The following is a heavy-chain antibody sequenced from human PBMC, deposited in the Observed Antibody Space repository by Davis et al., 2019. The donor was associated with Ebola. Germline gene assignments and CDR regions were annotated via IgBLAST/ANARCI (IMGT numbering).Heavy chain of an antibody. D-gene: IGHD1-26*01. V-gene: IGHV3-30*18. CDR3: AKDSGESGYYFDY. CDR2: ISPDGSDK. Sequence: GGSLRLSCAASGISFSNYGMFWVRQAPGKVMEWVAVISPDGSDKNYADSGKGRFTISRDNSKNTLDLQMNSLRAEDTALYYCAKDSGESGYYFDYWGQGTLVTVSS. CDR1: GISFSNYG. J-gene: IGHJ4*02.